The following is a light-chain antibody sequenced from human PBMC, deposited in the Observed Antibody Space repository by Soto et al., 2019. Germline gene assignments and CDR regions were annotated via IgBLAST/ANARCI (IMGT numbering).Light chain of an antibody. J-gene: IGLJ2*01. CDR3: SSHRTGSTLV. CDR2: DVS. Sequence: QSALTQPASVSGSPGQSITISCTGTSSDVGTYDHVSWYQQHPGKAPKLMIYDVSNRPSGVSNRFSGSKSGNTASPTISELHAEDEAAYYCSSHRTGSTLVFGGGTELTVL. V-gene: IGLV2-14*01. CDR1: SSDVGTYDH.